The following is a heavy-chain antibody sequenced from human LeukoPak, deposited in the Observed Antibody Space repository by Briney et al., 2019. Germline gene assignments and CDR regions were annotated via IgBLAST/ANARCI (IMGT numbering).Heavy chain of an antibody. Sequence: GGSLRLSCAASGFTFSSYSMNWVRQAPGKGLEWVSLITASSDIYYADSVKGRFTISRDNAKNSLYLQMNSLRAEDTAVYYCAKVLEQLVPDYWGQGTLVTVSS. D-gene: IGHD6-6*01. CDR1: GFTFSSYS. J-gene: IGHJ4*02. CDR2: ITASSDI. V-gene: IGHV3-21*01. CDR3: AKVLEQLVPDY.